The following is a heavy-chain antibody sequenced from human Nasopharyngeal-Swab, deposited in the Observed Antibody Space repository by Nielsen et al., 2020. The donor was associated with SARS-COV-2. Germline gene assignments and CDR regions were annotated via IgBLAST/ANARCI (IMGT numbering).Heavy chain of an antibody. CDR1: GFTFSSYS. J-gene: IGHJ6*02. Sequence: GGSLRLSCAASGFTFSSYSMNWVRQAPGKGLEWVSSISSSSSYIYYADSVEGRLTISRDNAKNSLYLQMNSLRAEDTAVYYCARASGYDFGYYYGMDVWGQGTTVTVSS. CDR2: ISSSSSYI. CDR3: ARASGYDFGYYYGMDV. D-gene: IGHD5-12*01. V-gene: IGHV3-21*01.